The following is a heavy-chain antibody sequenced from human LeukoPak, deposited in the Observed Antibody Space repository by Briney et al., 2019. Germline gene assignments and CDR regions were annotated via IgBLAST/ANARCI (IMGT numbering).Heavy chain of an antibody. J-gene: IGHJ4*02. CDR2: IWYDGSNK. V-gene: IGHV3-33*06. D-gene: IGHD6-13*01. CDR3: AKDWGYSSSQGYYFDY. CDR1: GFTFSSNG. Sequence: PGGSLRLSCAASGFTFSSNGMHWVRQAPGKGLEWVGDIWYDGSNKYYADSVKGRFTISRDNSKNTLYLQMNSLRAEDTAVYYCAKDWGYSSSQGYYFDYWGQGTLVTVSS.